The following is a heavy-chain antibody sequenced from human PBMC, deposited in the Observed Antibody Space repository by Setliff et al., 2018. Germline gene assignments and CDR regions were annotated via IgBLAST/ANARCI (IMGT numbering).Heavy chain of an antibody. V-gene: IGHV4-38-2*02. CDR3: ARLGVVTDVFGTFDY. CDR1: GYSISSGYY. D-gene: IGHD3-10*02. J-gene: IGHJ4*02. CDR2: IYHSGST. Sequence: SETLSLTCTVSGYSISSGYYWGWIRQPPGKGLEWIGSIYHSGSTYYNPSLKSRVTISVDTSKNQFSLKLSSVTAADTAVYYCARLGVVTDVFGTFDYWGQGTLVTVSS.